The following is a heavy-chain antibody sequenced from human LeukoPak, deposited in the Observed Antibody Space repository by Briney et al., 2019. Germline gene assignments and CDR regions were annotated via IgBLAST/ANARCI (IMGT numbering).Heavy chain of an antibody. J-gene: IGHJ4*02. CDR2: IMYDGSDK. D-gene: IGHD4-17*01. CDR3: AKNSLSSRLRYFDY. Sequence: GGSLRLSCAASGFTFSSNGMNWVRQAPGKGLEWVAFIMYDGSDKYYADSVKGRFTISRDNSKNTLFLQMNSLRTEDTAVYYCAKNSLSSRLRYFDYWGQGTLVTVSS. V-gene: IGHV3-30*02. CDR1: GFTFSSNG.